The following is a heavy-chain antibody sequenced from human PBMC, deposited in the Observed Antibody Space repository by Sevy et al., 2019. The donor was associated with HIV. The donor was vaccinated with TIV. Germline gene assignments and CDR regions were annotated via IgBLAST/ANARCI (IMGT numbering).Heavy chain of an antibody. CDR3: ARGYYYGSGSYYPPDY. CDR2: IIPIFGAP. Sequence: ASVKVSCKAPGGSFSNFAYIWVRQAPGQGLAWMGMIIPIFGAPNYAQKFQDRVTITADESTNTAYMELSSLISDDTAVYYCARGYYYGSGSYYPPDYWGQGTLVTVSS. V-gene: IGHV1-69*13. J-gene: IGHJ4*02. D-gene: IGHD3-10*01. CDR1: GGSFSNFA.